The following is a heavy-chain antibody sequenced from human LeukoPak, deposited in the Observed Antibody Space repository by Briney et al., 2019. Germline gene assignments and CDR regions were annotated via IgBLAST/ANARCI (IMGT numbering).Heavy chain of an antibody. CDR1: GFTFSSYA. CDR2: ISYDGSNK. CDR3: ARGGYSYGYGFDY. D-gene: IGHD5-18*01. Sequence: GGSLRLSCAASGFTFSSYAMHWVHQAPGKGLEWVAVISYDGSNKYYADSVKGRFTIPRDNSKNTLYLQMNSLRAEDTAVYYCARGGYSYGYGFDYWGQGTLVTVSS. V-gene: IGHV3-30-3*01. J-gene: IGHJ4*02.